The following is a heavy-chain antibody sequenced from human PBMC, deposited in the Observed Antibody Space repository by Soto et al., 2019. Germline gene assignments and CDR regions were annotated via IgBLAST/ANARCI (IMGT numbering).Heavy chain of an antibody. CDR2: IRSKANSYAT. Sequence: GSLRLSCAASGXTFSGSAMHWVRQASGKGLEWVGRIRSKANSYATAYSASVKGRFTISRDDSKKTAYLQMNSMKTDDTAVSYCTGAYYYDSSGYAFDIWGQGTMVTVSS. J-gene: IGHJ3*02. CDR3: TGAYYYDSSGYAFDI. D-gene: IGHD3-22*01. V-gene: IGHV3-73*01. CDR1: GXTFSGSA.